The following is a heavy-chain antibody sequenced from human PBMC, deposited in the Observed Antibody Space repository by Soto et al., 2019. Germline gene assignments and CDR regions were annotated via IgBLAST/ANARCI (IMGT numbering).Heavy chain of an antibody. CDR1: GFTVSSYG. Sequence: QVQLVESGGGVVQPGRSLRLSCAASGFTVSSYGMHWVRQAPGKGLEWVAVISYDGSNKYYADSVKGRFTISRDNSKNTLYLQMNSLRAEDTAVYYCAKSDDDIDYWGQGTLVTVSS. J-gene: IGHJ4*02. V-gene: IGHV3-30*18. D-gene: IGHD3-9*01. CDR3: AKSDDDIDY. CDR2: ISYDGSNK.